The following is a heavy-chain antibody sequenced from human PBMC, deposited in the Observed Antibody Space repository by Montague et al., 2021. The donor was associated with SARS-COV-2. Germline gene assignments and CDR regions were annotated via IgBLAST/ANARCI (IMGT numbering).Heavy chain of an antibody. CDR3: ARITEVVPFDF. D-gene: IGHD3-22*01. V-gene: IGHV4-59*01. CDR2: IHYSGIT. J-gene: IGHJ4*02. Sequence: SETLSLTCTVSGASITDFYWSWIRQPPGRGLEWVGYIHYSGITNYNPSLRSRVTMSIDMPKSRFSLNLRSVTAADTAIYFCARITEVVPFDFWGQGTLVSVSS. CDR1: GASITDFY.